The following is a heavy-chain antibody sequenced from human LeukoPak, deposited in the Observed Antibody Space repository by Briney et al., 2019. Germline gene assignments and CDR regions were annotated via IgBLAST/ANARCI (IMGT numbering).Heavy chain of an antibody. D-gene: IGHD4/OR15-4a*01. CDR1: GLSFSTYS. V-gene: IGHV3-48*02. J-gene: IGHJ3*01. Sequence: GGSLRLSGEPSGLSFSTYSMNWVRKAPGKGLEWFSYISISSTTIYYADSVKGRFTISRDNSKNSLYLQMNNLRDDDTAVYYCARDQGMVNDAFDVWGQGTLVTVSS. CDR3: ARDQGMVNDAFDV. CDR2: ISISSTTI.